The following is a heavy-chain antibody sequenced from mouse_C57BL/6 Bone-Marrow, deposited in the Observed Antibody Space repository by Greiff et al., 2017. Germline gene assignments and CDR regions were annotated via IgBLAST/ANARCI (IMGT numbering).Heavy chain of an antibody. Sequence: VQLQQSGPGLVQPSQSLSITCTVSGFSLTSYGVHWVRQSPGKGLEWLGVIWSGGSTDYNAAFISRLSISKDNSKSQVFFKMNSLQADDTAIYYWARGMWAWFAYWGQGTLGTVSA. J-gene: IGHJ3*01. CDR2: IWSGGST. CDR3: ARGMWAWFAY. V-gene: IGHV2-2*01. CDR1: GFSLTSYG.